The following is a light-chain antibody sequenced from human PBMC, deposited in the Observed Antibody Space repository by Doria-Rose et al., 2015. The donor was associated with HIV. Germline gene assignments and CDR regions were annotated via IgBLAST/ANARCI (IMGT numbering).Light chain of an antibody. CDR1: QGIRSW. Sequence: TQSPSSVSASVRDRLDITCRASQGIRSWLAWYQQKPGKAPKLLIYSASSLQSGVPSRFSGSGSGTDFTLTISNLQPEDFVTYYCQQDNTYPHTLGRGTKVEIK. J-gene: IGKJ2*01. CDR3: QQDNTYPHT. V-gene: IGKV1-12*01. CDR2: SAS.